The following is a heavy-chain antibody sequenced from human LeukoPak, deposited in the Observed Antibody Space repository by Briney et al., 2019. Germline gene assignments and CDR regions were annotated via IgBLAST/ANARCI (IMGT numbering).Heavy chain of an antibody. J-gene: IGHJ5*02. CDR3: ARINWLDP. CDR2: ISSSGSNI. CDR1: GFTFSSYE. V-gene: IGHV3-48*03. Sequence: GGSLRLSCAASGFTFSSYEMNWVRQAPGKGLEWVSYISSSGSNIYYADSVKGRFTISRDNANNSLYLQMNSLRAEDTAVYYCARINWLDPWGQGTLVTVSS.